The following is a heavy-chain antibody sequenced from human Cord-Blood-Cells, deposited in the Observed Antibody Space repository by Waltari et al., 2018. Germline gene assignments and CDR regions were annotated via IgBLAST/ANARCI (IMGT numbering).Heavy chain of an antibody. Sequence: EVQLLESGGGLVQPGGSLRLSCAASGFTFRRYAMSWAPTPPGTGLEWVSAISGSGGSTYYADSVKCRFTISRDNSKNTLYLQMNSLRAEDTAVYYCAKDHLELAYYYYYYGMDVWGQGTTVTVSS. V-gene: IGHV3-23*01. CDR1: GFTFRRYA. D-gene: IGHD6-13*01. CDR2: ISGSGGST. J-gene: IGHJ6*02. CDR3: AKDHLELAYYYYYYGMDV.